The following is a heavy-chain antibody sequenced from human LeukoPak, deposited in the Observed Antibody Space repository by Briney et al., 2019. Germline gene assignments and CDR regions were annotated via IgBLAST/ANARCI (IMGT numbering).Heavy chain of an antibody. CDR1: GFTFSSYS. CDR2: ISSSSSYI. Sequence: PGGSLRLSCAASGFTFSSYSMNWVRQAPLKGLEWVSSISSSSSYIYYADSVKGRFTISRDNAKNSLYLQMNSLRAEDTAVYYCARDYGSAYCGGDCYFQFLVQEAIDYWGQGTLVTVSS. J-gene: IGHJ4*02. CDR3: ARDYGSAYCGGDCYFQFLVQEAIDY. V-gene: IGHV3-21*01. D-gene: IGHD2-21*02.